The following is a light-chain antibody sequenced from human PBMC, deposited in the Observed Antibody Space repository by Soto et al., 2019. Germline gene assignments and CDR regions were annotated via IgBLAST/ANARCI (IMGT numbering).Light chain of an antibody. Sequence: EIVLTQSPGTLSLSPGERATLSCRASQSVSSSYLAWYQQKPGPAPRLLIYGASSRATGIPDRFSGSGSGTDFTLTISRLEPEDFEVYYCQQYGSSPLTFGGGTKVEIK. CDR2: GAS. V-gene: IGKV3-20*01. CDR3: QQYGSSPLT. J-gene: IGKJ4*01. CDR1: QSVSSSY.